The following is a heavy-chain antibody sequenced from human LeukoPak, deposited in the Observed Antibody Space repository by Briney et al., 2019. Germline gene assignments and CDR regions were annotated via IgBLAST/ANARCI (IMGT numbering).Heavy chain of an antibody. CDR2: IYPGDSDT. Sequence: GESLKTSCKGSGYSFTSYWIGWVRPMPGKGLEWMGIIYPGDSDTRYSPSFQGQVTISADKSISTAYLQWSSLKASDTAMYYCARHRSSSSWSGGLYYFDYWGQGTLVTVSS. V-gene: IGHV5-51*01. CDR3: ARHRSSSSWSGGLYYFDY. CDR1: GYSFTSYW. D-gene: IGHD6-13*01. J-gene: IGHJ4*02.